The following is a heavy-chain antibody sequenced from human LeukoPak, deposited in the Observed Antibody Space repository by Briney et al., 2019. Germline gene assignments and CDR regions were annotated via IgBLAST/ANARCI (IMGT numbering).Heavy chain of an antibody. CDR2: INAGNGNT. J-gene: IGHJ6*03. V-gene: IGHV1-3*01. CDR3: ATRHPERSGIVVVPAAIRREYYYYYYMDV. D-gene: IGHD2-2*01. Sequence: GASVKVSCKASGYTFTNYAMHWVRQAPGQRLEWMGWINAGNGNTKYSQKFQGRVTITRDTSASTAYMELSSLRSEDTAVYYCATRHPERSGIVVVPAAIRREYYYYYYMDVWDKGTTVTVSS. CDR1: GYTFTNYA.